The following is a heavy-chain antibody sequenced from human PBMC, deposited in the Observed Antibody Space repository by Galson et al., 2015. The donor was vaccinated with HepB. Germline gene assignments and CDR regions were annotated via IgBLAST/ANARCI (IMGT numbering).Heavy chain of an antibody. V-gene: IGHV3-23*01. Sequence: SLRLSCAASGFTFSSYAMSWVRQAPGKGLEWVSAISGSGGSTYYADSVKGRFTISRDNSKNTLYLQMNSLRAEDTAVYYCAKLPNYYDSSGYYFPFDYWGQGTLVTVSS. D-gene: IGHD3-22*01. CDR1: GFTFSSYA. CDR2: ISGSGGST. CDR3: AKLPNYYDSSGYYFPFDY. J-gene: IGHJ4*02.